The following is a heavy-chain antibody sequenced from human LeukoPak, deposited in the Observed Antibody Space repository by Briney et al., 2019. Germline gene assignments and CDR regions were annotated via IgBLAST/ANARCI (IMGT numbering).Heavy chain of an antibody. CDR1: GFTFSSYA. CDR3: ARDPTMVNAFDY. Sequence: GGSLRLSCAASGFTFSSYAMSWVRQAPGKGLEWVSAISGSGGSTYYADSVKGRFTISRDNAKNSLYLQMNSLRAEDTAVYYCARDPTMVNAFDYWGQGTLVTVSS. D-gene: IGHD3-10*01. J-gene: IGHJ4*02. CDR2: ISGSGGST. V-gene: IGHV3-23*01.